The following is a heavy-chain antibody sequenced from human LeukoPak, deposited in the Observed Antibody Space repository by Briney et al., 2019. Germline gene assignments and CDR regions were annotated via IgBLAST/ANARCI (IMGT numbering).Heavy chain of an antibody. CDR2: ISSSSTYI. V-gene: IGHV3-21*01. D-gene: IGHD2-2*01. Sequence: GGSLRLSCAASGFTFSSYSMNWVRQAPGKGLEWVSSISSSSTYIYYADSVKGRFTISRDNAKNSLYLQMNRLRAEDTDLYYCARDRLGTSLDAFDIWGQGTMVTVSS. J-gene: IGHJ3*02. CDR3: ARDRLGTSLDAFDI. CDR1: GFTFSSYS.